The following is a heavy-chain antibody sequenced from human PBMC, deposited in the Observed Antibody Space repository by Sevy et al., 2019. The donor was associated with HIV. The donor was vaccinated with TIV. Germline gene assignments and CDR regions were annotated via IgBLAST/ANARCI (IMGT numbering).Heavy chain of an antibody. D-gene: IGHD1-1*01. CDR3: ARHRDLHNFYVDY. J-gene: IGHJ4*02. CDR1: GDTFSNYA. Sequence: ASVKVSCKTSGDTFSNYAISWVRQAPGQGLEWMGGVIPIVGITNYAQKFQGRVTISADRSTSTAYMELSSLSSEDTAVFYCARHRDLHNFYVDYWGQGTLVTVSS. V-gene: IGHV1-69*10. CDR2: VIPIVGIT.